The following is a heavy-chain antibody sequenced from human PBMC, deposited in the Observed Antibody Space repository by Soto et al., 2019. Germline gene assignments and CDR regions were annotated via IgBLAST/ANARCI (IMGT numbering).Heavy chain of an antibody. CDR1: GFDFSRSA. Sequence: GGSLRLSCAASGFDFSRSAMAWVRQAPGKGLEWVSALNGRGSGTYYADSVKGRFTISRDPSEDILYLQMSGLRAEDTAVYYCASPRVLSYSNSSGSFAFDIWGQGTMVTVS. J-gene: IGHJ3*02. CDR3: ASPRVLSYSNSSGSFAFDI. V-gene: IGHV3-23*01. D-gene: IGHD3-22*01. CDR2: LNGRGSGT.